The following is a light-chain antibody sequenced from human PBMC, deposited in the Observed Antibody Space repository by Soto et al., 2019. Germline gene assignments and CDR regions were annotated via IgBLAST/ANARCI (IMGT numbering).Light chain of an antibody. CDR1: QSVSVNS. CDR2: GAS. CDR3: QQYGRSPFT. V-gene: IGKV3-20*01. Sequence: EIVMTQSPATLSVSPGERATLSCRASQSVSVNSLAWYQQKGGQAPRLLIYGASTRATGIPARFSGSGSGTDFTLTISRLEPEDFAVYYCQQYGRSPFTFGPGTKVDIK. J-gene: IGKJ3*01.